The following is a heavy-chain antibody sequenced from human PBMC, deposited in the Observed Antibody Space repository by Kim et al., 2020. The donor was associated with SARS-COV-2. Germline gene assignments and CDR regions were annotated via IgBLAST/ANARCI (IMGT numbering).Heavy chain of an antibody. CDR3: ARGNRPRTRIAAAGTELSAFDI. Sequence: SVKVSCKASGGTFSSYAISWVRQAPGQGLEWMGGIIPIFGTANYAQKFQGRVTITADESTSTAYMELSSLRSEDTAVYYCARGNRPRTRIAAAGTELSAFDIWGQGTMVTVSS. CDR2: IIPIFGTA. CDR1: GGTFSSYA. V-gene: IGHV1-69*13. J-gene: IGHJ3*02. D-gene: IGHD6-13*01.